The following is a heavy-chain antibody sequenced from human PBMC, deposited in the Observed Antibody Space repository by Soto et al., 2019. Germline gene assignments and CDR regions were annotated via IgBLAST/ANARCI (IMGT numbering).Heavy chain of an antibody. D-gene: IGHD2-2*03. CDR3: ARVDIVVVPAAIYYYYGMDV. CDR2: IIPIFGTA. Sequence: QVQLVQSGAEVKKPGSSVKVSCKASGGTFSSYAISWVRQAPGQGLEWMGRIIPIFGTANYAQKFQGRVTITADESTSTAYMELSSLRSEDTAVYYCARVDIVVVPAAIYYYYGMDVWGQGTTVTVSS. V-gene: IGHV1-69*18. CDR1: GGTFSSYA. J-gene: IGHJ6*02.